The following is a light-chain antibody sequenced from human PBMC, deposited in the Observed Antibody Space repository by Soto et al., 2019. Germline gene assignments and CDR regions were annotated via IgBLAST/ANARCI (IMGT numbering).Light chain of an antibody. Sequence: QAVVTQPPSVSGAPGQRVTISCTGSSSSIGAGYDVHWYHQLPGAAPKLLVSGNNNRTSGVPDRFSASKSGTSASLASTGLQTEDEAQYYFQSYDSRLTAYVFGTGTKLTVL. CDR1: SSSIGAGYD. CDR2: GNN. CDR3: QSYDSRLTAYV. J-gene: IGLJ1*01. V-gene: IGLV1-40*01.